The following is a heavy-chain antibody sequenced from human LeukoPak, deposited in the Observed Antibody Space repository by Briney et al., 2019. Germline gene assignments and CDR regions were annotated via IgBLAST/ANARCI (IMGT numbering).Heavy chain of an antibody. V-gene: IGHV4-39*07. J-gene: IGHJ5*02. CDR1: GGSISSSSYY. CDR3: ARDLVAAAHNWFDP. Sequence: SETLSLTCTVSGGSISSSSYYWGWIRQPPGKGLEWIGSIYYSGSTYYNPSLKSRVTISVDTSKNQFSLKLSSVTAAGTAVYYCARDLVAAAHNWFDPWGQGTLVTVSS. CDR2: IYYSGST. D-gene: IGHD6-13*01.